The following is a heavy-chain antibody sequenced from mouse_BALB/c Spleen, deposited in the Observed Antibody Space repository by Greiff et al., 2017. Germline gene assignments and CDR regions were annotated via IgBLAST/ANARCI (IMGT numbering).Heavy chain of an antibody. J-gene: IGHJ3*01. D-gene: IGHD2-2*01. V-gene: IGHV14-1*02. Sequence: VQLKESGAELVRPGALVKLSCKASGFNIKDYYMHWVKQRPEQGLEWIGWIDPENGNTIYDPKFQGKASITADTSSNTAYLQLSSLTSEDTAVYYCARLAIYYGYGFAYWGQGTLVTVS. CDR2: IDPENGNT. CDR3: ARLAIYYGYGFAY. CDR1: GFNIKDYY.